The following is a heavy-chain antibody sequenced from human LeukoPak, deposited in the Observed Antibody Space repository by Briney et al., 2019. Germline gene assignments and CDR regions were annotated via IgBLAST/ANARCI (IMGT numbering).Heavy chain of an antibody. CDR3: ARRLDGGSWDRGNWFDP. CDR2: IYPGDSDT. Sequence: GESLKISCKGSGYSFTSYWIGWVRQMPGKGLEWMGIIYPGDSDTRYSPSFQGQVTISADKSISTAYLQWSSLKASDTAMYYCARRLDGGSWDRGNWFDPWGQGTLVTVSS. V-gene: IGHV5-51*01. J-gene: IGHJ5*02. CDR1: GYSFTSYW. D-gene: IGHD6-13*01.